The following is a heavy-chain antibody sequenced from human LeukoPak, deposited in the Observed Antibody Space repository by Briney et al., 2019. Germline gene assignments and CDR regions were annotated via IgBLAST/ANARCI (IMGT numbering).Heavy chain of an antibody. CDR2: IYSSGNT. V-gene: IGHV4-39*07. CDR3: ASIAARPDSWFDP. J-gene: IGHJ5*02. CDR1: GGSISTSSYY. Sequence: PSATLSLTCTVSGGSISTSSYYWGWVRQTPGKGLEWIGSIYSSGNTNYNPTLTSRVTISVDTSNNQFSLMLTSVTAADTAVYYCASIAARPDSWFDPWGQGTLVTVSS. D-gene: IGHD6-6*01.